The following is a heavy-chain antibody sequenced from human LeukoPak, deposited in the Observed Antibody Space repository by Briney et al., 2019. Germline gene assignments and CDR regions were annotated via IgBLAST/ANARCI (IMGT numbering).Heavy chain of an antibody. CDR2: ISSGGGTM. CDR3: ARGGSTYSRRYFDY. CDR1: GFTFSSYE. Sequence: PGGSLRLSCAASGFTFSSYEMNWVRQAPGKGPEWVSYISSGGGTMFYADSVRGRFTISRDNAKNSLYLQIYSLRAEDTANYYCARGGSTYSRRYFDYWGPGTLVTVSS. J-gene: IGHJ4*02. V-gene: IGHV3-48*03. D-gene: IGHD2-15*01.